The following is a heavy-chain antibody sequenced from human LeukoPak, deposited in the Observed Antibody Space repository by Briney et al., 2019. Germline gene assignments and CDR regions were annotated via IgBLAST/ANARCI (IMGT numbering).Heavy chain of an antibody. CDR2: INPNSGGT. D-gene: IGHD6-19*01. CDR1: GYTFRSHG. V-gene: IGHV1-2*02. Sequence: GASVKVSCKASGYTFRSHGISWVRQAPGQGLEWMGWINPNSGGTNYAQKFQGRVTMTRDTSISTAYMELSRLRSDDTAVYYCARVAAVAVTLEAWGDWGQGTLVTVSS. J-gene: IGHJ4*02. CDR3: ARVAAVAVTLEAWGD.